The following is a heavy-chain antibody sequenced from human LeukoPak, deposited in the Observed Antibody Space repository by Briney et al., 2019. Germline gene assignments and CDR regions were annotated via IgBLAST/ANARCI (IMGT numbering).Heavy chain of an antibody. CDR3: ARDPIAVASHFDY. J-gene: IGHJ4*02. CDR1: GFTFSDYY. Sequence: GGSLRLSCAASGFTFSDYYMSWIRQAPGKGLEWVSYISSSGSTIYYADSVKGRFTISRDNAKNSLYLQINSLRAEDTAVYYCARDPIAVASHFDYWGQGTLVTVSS. D-gene: IGHD6-19*01. V-gene: IGHV3-11*01. CDR2: ISSSGSTI.